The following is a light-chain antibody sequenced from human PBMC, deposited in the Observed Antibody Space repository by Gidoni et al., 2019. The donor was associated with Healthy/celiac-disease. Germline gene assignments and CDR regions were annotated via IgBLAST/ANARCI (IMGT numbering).Light chain of an antibody. J-gene: IGLJ2*01. Sequence: SYELTQPPSVSVSPGQTASITCSGAKLGDKYACWYQQRPGQSPVVVIYRDIKRPSGTPGRFSGSTSGNTATLTISGTQAMDEADYFCQAWDSSTVVFGGGTKLTVL. CDR3: QAWDSSTVV. CDR1: KLGDKY. CDR2: RDI. V-gene: IGLV3-1*01.